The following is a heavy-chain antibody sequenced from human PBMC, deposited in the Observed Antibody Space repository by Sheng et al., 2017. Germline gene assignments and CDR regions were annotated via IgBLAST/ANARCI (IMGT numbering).Heavy chain of an antibody. D-gene: IGHD4-17*01. CDR1: EFTVSNSY. Sequence: EVQLVESGGGLIQPGGSLRLSCAASEFTVSNSYMSWVRQAPGKGLEWVSAISGSGGSANYADSVKGRFSLSRDNSKNTLYLQMNSLRAEDTAVYYCAKLGKSVSYGDYRFPFDIWGQGTMVAVSS. V-gene: IGHV3-23*04. CDR2: ISGSGGSA. CDR3: AKLGKSVSYGDYRFPFDI. J-gene: IGHJ3*02.